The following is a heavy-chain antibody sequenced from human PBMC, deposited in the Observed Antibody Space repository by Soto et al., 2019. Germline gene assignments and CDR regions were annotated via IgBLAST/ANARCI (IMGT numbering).Heavy chain of an antibody. D-gene: IGHD3-16*01. V-gene: IGHV1-69*01. CDR2: IIPIFGKA. J-gene: IGHJ6*02. CDR3: ASGGEYYDENLPHYYFFGMHV. CDR1: GGNFSNYP. Sequence: QVQLVQSGAEVKKPGSSVKVSCKASGGNFSNYPITWVRRAPGQGLEWLGGIIPIFGKADYTQKFQGRVTITADEPTSTAYMEISSLRSEDTAVYYCASGGEYYDENLPHYYFFGMHVWGPGTTVTVSS.